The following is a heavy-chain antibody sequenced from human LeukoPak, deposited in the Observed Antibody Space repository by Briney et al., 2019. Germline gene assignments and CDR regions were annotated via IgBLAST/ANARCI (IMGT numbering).Heavy chain of an antibody. CDR2: VSALNGNT. J-gene: IGHJ4*02. Sequence: ASVKVSCTASGYTFFNYCVHWVGQAPGQGLEWMGWVSALNGNTNVAQKVQGRVTLTRDTSTGTAHMELRSLSSDDTAFYYCATLLPAAAHFELWGQGTLVTVST. CDR3: ATLLPAAAHFEL. V-gene: IGHV1-18*01. CDR1: GYTFFNYC. D-gene: IGHD3-10*01.